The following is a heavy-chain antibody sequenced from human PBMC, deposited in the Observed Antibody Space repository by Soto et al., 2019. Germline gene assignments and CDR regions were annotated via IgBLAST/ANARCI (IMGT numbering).Heavy chain of an antibody. V-gene: IGHV3-30*18. CDR1: GFTFSSYG. CDR3: TKGVVVITSYFQH. CDR2: ISYDESNK. D-gene: IGHD3-22*01. J-gene: IGHJ1*01. Sequence: QVQLVESGGGVVQPGRSLRLSCAASGFTFSSYGMQWVRQAPGKGLEWVAVISYDESNKYYADSVKGRFTISRDNSKNTLYLQMNSLRAEDTDVYYCTKGVVVITSYFQHWGQGTLVSVS.